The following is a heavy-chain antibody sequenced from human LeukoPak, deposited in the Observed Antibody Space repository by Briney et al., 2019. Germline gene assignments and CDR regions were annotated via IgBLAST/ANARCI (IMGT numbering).Heavy chain of an antibody. Sequence: GGSLRLSCAAPAFTLSDFTMHWVRQASGKGLEWVARIRSKANNYATEYGASVKGRFTISRDDAENTAYLQMNSLKTEDTAIYYCSAGPSGWTEFFRHWGQGTLVTVSS. CDR3: SAGPSGWTEFFRH. J-gene: IGHJ1*01. V-gene: IGHV3-73*01. CDR1: AFTLSDFT. D-gene: IGHD6-19*01. CDR2: IRSKANNYAT.